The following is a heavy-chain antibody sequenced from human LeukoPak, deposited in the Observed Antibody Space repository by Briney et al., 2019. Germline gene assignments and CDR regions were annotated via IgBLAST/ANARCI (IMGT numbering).Heavy chain of an antibody. J-gene: IGHJ4*02. CDR2: ISWNSGSI. D-gene: IGHD6-19*01. CDR3: AKGIAVAVPNYFDY. Sequence: GGSLRLSCVGSGFIFKLFAVGWVRQAPGKGLEWVSGISWNSGSIGYADSVKGRFTISRDNAKNSLYLQMSSLRAEDTALYYCAKGIAVAVPNYFDYWGQGTLVTVSS. CDR1: GFIFKLFA. V-gene: IGHV3-9*01.